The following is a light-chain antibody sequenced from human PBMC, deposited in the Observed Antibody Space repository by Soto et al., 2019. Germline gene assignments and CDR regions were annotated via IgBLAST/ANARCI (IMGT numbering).Light chain of an antibody. CDR1: DGISIC. J-gene: IGKJ1*01. CDR3: QQLNSYPRR. CDR2: AAS. V-gene: IGKV1-9*01. Sequence: IQLTQSPSFLSSSLGDRVTITCRSSDGISICLSFYHQKPGKAPKLXIYAASPLQRGVPSRFSGSGSGTEFTLTISSLQPEDFATFYCQQLNSYPRRCGQGTRWIS.